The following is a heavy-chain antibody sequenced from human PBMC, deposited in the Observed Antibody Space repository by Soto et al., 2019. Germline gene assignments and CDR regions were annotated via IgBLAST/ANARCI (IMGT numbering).Heavy chain of an antibody. CDR1: GFTFSSYA. J-gene: IGHJ4*02. CDR2: ISGSGGTT. D-gene: IGHD2-15*01. V-gene: IGHV3-23*01. Sequence: GGSLRLSCAASGFTFSSYAMSWVRQAPGQGLDWVSAISGSGGTTYYADSVKGRFTISRDNSKNTLSLQMNSLRAEDTAVYYCARTSRPNCSGGTCYFDYWGQGTLVTVSS. CDR3: ARTSRPNCSGGTCYFDY.